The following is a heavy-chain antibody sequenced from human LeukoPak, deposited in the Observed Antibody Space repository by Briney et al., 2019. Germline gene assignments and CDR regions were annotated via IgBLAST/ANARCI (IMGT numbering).Heavy chain of an antibody. CDR3: AKGTFGVVLV. CDR1: GFTFDDYA. CDR2: ISWNSGSI. Sequence: GRSLRLSCAASGFTFDDYAMPWVRQAPGKGLEWVSGISWNSGSIGYADSVKGRFTISRDNAKNSLYLQMNSLRAEDTALYYCAKGTFGVVLVWGQGTLVTVSS. J-gene: IGHJ4*02. D-gene: IGHD3-3*01. V-gene: IGHV3-9*01.